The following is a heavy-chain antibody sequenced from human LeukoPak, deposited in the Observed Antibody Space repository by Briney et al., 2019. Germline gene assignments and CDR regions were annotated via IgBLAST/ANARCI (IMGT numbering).Heavy chain of an antibody. CDR1: GVSISSSNSY. Sequence: PSETLSLTCTVSGVSISSSNSYWGWIRQPPGGGLECIGSIDYSGNTYYNASLKSQPSISINTSKTQFSLRLTSVTAADTAVYYCARQTGSGLFILPGGQGTLVTVSS. D-gene: IGHD3/OR15-3a*01. CDR3: ARQTGSGLFILP. V-gene: IGHV4-39*01. CDR2: IDYSGNT. J-gene: IGHJ4*02.